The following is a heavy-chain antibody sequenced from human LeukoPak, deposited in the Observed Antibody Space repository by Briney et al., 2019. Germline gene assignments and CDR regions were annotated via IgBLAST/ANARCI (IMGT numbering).Heavy chain of an antibody. CDR2: INHSGST. V-gene: IGHV4-34*01. J-gene: IGHJ6*03. D-gene: IGHD6-13*01. CDR1: GGSFSGYY. Sequence: SETLSLTCTVYGGSFSGYYWSWIRQPPGKGLEWIGEINHSGSTNYNPSLKSRVTISVDTSKNQFSLKLSSVTAADTAVYYCARGGQYSSSWYSNYYYYMDVWGKGTTVTVSS. CDR3: ARGGQYSSSWYSNYYYYMDV.